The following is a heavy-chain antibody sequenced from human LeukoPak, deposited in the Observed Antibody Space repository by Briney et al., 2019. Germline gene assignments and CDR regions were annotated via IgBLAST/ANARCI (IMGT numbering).Heavy chain of an antibody. D-gene: IGHD5-18*01. V-gene: IGHV3-7*01. J-gene: IGHJ4*02. CDR2: IKQDGSEK. Sequence: GGSLRLSCAVSGFTFSSYWMSWARQAPGKGLEWVANIKQDGSEKYYVDSVKGRFTISRDNAKNSLYLQMNSLRAEDTAVYYCAREAYNYGSKKTDYWGQGTLVTVSS. CDR3: AREAYNYGSKKTDY. CDR1: GFTFSSYW.